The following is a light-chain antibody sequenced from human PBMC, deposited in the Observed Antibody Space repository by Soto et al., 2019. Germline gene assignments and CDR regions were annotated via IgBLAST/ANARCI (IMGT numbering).Light chain of an antibody. CDR1: SSDVGGYTY. CDR3: SSYAGSNIYV. CDR2: EVS. Sequence: QSVLTQPPSASGSPGQSVTISCTGTSSDVGGYTYVSWYQQHPGKAPKLMIYEVSKRPSGVPDRFSGSKSGNRASLTVSGLQAEDEADYFCSSYAGSNIYVFGTGTKVTVL. J-gene: IGLJ1*01. V-gene: IGLV2-8*01.